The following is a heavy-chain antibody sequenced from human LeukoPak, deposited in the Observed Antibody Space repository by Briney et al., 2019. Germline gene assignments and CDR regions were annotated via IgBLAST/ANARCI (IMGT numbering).Heavy chain of an antibody. CDR3: AKGYCSGGSCWDAFDI. J-gene: IGHJ3*02. D-gene: IGHD2-15*01. Sequence: GVSLRLSCAASGFTFSSYAMSWVRQAPGKGLEWVSAISGSGGSTYYADSVKGRFTISRDNSKNTLYLQMNSLRAEDTAVYYCAKGYCSGGSCWDAFDIWGQGTMVTVSS. V-gene: IGHV3-23*01. CDR2: ISGSGGST. CDR1: GFTFSSYA.